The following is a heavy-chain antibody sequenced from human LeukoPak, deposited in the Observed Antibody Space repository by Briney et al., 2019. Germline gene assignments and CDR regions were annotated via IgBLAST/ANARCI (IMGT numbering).Heavy chain of an antibody. J-gene: IGHJ4*02. Sequence: GGSLRLSCAASGFTFNTYWMHWVRQAPGKGLVWVSHINPDGSQTNYADSVTGRFTISRDNAKNTLYLQMNSLRAEDTAVYYCARRYFDSWGQGTLVTVSS. CDR1: GFTFNTYW. CDR3: ARRYFDS. CDR2: INPDGSQT. V-gene: IGHV3-74*01.